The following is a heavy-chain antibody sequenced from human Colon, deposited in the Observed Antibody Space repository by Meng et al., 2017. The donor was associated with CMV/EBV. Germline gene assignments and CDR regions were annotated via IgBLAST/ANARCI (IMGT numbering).Heavy chain of an antibody. Sequence: QVQLQQSGPGLVKPSQTLSLTCAISGDSVSTNSAAWNWIRQSPSRGLEWLGRTYYRSKWYNGYAVSVKSRITINPDTSKNQFSLQLNSVTAADTAMYYCARVPEGNCGGVPCYGWFDPWGQGILVTVSS. J-gene: IGHJ5*02. V-gene: IGHV6-1*01. D-gene: IGHD2-15*01. CDR3: ARVPEGNCGGVPCYGWFDP. CDR1: GDSVSTNSAA. CDR2: TYYRSKWYN.